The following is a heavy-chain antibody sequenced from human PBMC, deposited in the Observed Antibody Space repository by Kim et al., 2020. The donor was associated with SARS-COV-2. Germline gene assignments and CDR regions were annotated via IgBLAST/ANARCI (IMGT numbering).Heavy chain of an antibody. J-gene: IGHJ6*02. CDR1: GGTFSSYA. Sequence: SVKVSCKASGGTFSSYAISWVRQAPGQGLEWMGGIIPIFGTANYAQKFQGRVTITADESTSTAYMELSSLRSEDTAVYYCARDYCSSTSCYKYYYYGMDVWGQGTTVTVSS. CDR3: ARDYCSSTSCYKYYYYGMDV. CDR2: IIPIFGTA. D-gene: IGHD2-2*02. V-gene: IGHV1-69*13.